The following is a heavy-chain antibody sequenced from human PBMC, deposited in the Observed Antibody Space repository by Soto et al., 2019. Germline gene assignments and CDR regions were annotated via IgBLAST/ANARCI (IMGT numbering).Heavy chain of an antibody. CDR2: IYHSGST. V-gene: IGHV4-4*02. J-gene: IGHJ5*02. CDR3: ASDYYGSGRHWFDP. D-gene: IGHD3-10*01. CDR1: GGSISRSNW. Sequence: SEALSLTCAVSGGSISRSNWWSWVRQPPGKGVEWIGEIYHSGSTNYNPSLKSRVTISVDKSKNQFSLKLSSVTAADTALYYCASDYYGSGRHWFDPWGQGTLVTVSS.